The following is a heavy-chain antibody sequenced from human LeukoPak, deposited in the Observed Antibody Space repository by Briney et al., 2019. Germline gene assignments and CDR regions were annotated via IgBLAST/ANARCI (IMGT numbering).Heavy chain of an antibody. J-gene: IGHJ3*02. V-gene: IGHV5-51*01. D-gene: IGHD6-13*01. CDR3: ARRLITSSWYGGNAFDI. Sequence: GESLKISCKASGYSFTTYWIGWVRQVPGKGLEWVGIIYPADSTAKYSPSFQGQVTISVDKSISTAYLQWSSLKASDTAMYYCARRLITSSWYGGNAFDIWGQGTMVTVSS. CDR1: GYSFTTYW. CDR2: IYPADSTA.